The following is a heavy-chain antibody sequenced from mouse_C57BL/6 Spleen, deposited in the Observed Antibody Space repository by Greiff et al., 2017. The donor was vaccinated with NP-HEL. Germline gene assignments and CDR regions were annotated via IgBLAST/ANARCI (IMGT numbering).Heavy chain of an antibody. CDR1: GFTFSSYA. CDR2: ISDGGSYT. CDR3: ARVHSTAFAY. Sequence: EVQVVESGGGLVKPGGSLKLSCAASGFTFSSYAMSWVRQTPEKRLEWVATISDGGSYTYYPDNVKGRFTISRDNAKNNLYLQMSHLKSEDTAMYYCARVHSTAFAYWGQGTLVTVSA. J-gene: IGHJ3*01. V-gene: IGHV5-4*01. D-gene: IGHD2-5*01.